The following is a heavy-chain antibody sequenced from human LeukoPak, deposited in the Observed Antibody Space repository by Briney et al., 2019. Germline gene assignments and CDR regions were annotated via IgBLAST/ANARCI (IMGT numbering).Heavy chain of an antibody. CDR1: GVSISTYY. CDR3: ARLPHMAVGGHDFAY. D-gene: IGHD6-19*01. V-gene: IGHV4-59*08. J-gene: IGHJ4*02. Sequence: PSETLSLSCTVSGVSISTYYWSWIRQPPGKGLEWIGYISYSGSNKYNPCLKSRITLSVDMSKNQFSLKLSSVTAADSAIYYCARLPHMAVGGHDFAYWDPGTLVTVSS. CDR2: ISYSGSN.